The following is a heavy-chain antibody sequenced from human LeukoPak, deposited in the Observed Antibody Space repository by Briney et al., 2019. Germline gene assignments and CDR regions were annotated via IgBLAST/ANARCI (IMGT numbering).Heavy chain of an antibody. V-gene: IGHV4-59*01. Sequence: SETLSLTCTVSGGSISSYYWSWIRQPPGKGLEWIGYIYYSGSTNYDPSLKSRVTISVDTSKNQFSLKLSSVTAADTAVYYCARGGLRTYFDYWGQGTLVTVSS. CDR1: GGSISSYY. D-gene: IGHD4-17*01. J-gene: IGHJ4*02. CDR2: IYYSGST. CDR3: ARGGLRTYFDY.